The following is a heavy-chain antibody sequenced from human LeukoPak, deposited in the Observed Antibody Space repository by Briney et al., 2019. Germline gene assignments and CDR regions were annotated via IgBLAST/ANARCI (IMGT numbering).Heavy chain of an antibody. Sequence: GGSLRPSCAASGFTFSRYWMSWVRQAPGKGLEWVANINQDGSEKYYVDSVKGRVTISRDNAKNSLYLQMNSLRAEDTAVYFCTSSGFSWGQGALVTVSS. CDR1: GFTFSRYW. CDR3: TSSGFS. V-gene: IGHV3-7*01. CDR2: INQDGSEK. J-gene: IGHJ4*02.